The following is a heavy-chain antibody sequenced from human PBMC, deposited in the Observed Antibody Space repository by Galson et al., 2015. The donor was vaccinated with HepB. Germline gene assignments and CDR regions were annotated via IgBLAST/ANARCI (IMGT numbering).Heavy chain of an antibody. J-gene: IGHJ5*02. CDR3: TREESVGLELRERSYWFDP. CDR1: GFTFGDYA. Sequence: SLRLSCAASGFTFGDYAMSWFRQAPGKGLEWVGFIRSKAYGGTTEYAASVKGRFTISRDDSKSIAYLQMDSLKTEDTAVYYCTREESVGLELRERSYWFDPWGQGTLVTVSS. V-gene: IGHV3-49*03. CDR2: IRSKAYGGTT. D-gene: IGHD1-7*01.